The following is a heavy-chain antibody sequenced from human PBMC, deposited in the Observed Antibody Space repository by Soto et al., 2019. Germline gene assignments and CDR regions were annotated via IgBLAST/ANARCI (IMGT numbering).Heavy chain of an antibody. J-gene: IGHJ4*02. CDR2: IYYSGST. Sequence: SETLSLTCTVSGGSINSTFYYWGWIRQPPGKGLEWIGSIYYSGSTSYNPSLESRVTISVDTSKNQFSLKLSSVTAADTAVYYCARGYGDYRYWGQGTLVTVSS. D-gene: IGHD4-17*01. CDR1: GGSINSTFYY. V-gene: IGHV4-39*07. CDR3: ARGYGDYRY.